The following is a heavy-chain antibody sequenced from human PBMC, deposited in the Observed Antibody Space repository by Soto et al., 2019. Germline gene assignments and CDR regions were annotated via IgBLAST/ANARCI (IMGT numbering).Heavy chain of an antibody. Sequence: GGSLRLSCAASGFNFSSYAMHWVRQAPGKGLEWVAVISYDGGKKYYADSVKGRFTISRDNSKNTLYVEMNSLSAEDTAVYYCAREGQPAAGTTPHNWGQGTLGAVSS. CDR3: AREGQPAAGTTPHN. D-gene: IGHD6-13*01. CDR2: ISYDGGKK. V-gene: IGHV3-30*04. CDR1: GFNFSSYA. J-gene: IGHJ4*02.